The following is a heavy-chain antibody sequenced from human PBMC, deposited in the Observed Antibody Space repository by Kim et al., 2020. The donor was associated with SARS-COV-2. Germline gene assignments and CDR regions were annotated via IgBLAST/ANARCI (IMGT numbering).Heavy chain of an antibody. Sequence: SGPTLVNPTPTLTLTCTFSGFSLSTYGVSVGWIRRAPGKALEWLAVIYWDNDNRLSPFLETRLTITQDTSKNQVVLTMTNMDVADTATYFCAHSPSYNWFDAWGQGTLVTVSS. CDR3: AHSPSYNWFDA. J-gene: IGHJ5*02. V-gene: IGHV2-5*02. CDR2: IYWDNDN. CDR1: GFSLSTYGVS.